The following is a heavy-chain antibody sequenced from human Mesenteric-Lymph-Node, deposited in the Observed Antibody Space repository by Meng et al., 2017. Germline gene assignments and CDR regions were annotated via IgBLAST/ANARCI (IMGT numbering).Heavy chain of an antibody. J-gene: IGHJ4*02. Sequence: GGSLRLSCAASGFTFSSYAMHWVRQAPGKGLEWVAVISYDGSNKYYADSVKGRFTISRDNSKNTLYLQMNSLRAEDTAVYYCARDWGILLWFGSFDYWGQGTLVTRLL. D-gene: IGHD3-10*01. CDR2: ISYDGSNK. CDR3: ARDWGILLWFGSFDY. CDR1: GFTFSSYA. V-gene: IGHV3-30*01.